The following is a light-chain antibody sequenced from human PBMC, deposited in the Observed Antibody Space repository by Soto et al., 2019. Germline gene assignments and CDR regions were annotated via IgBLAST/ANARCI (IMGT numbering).Light chain of an antibody. CDR2: EGS. J-gene: IGLJ1*01. CDR1: SSDVGSYNL. CDR3: CSYAGSSIFYV. Sequence: QTVVTQPASVSGSPGQSITISCTGTSSDVGSYNLVSWYQQHPGKAPKVMIYEGSKRPSGVSNRFSGSKSGNTASLTTSGLQAEDEADYYCCSYAGSSIFYVFGTGTKLTVL. V-gene: IGLV2-23*01.